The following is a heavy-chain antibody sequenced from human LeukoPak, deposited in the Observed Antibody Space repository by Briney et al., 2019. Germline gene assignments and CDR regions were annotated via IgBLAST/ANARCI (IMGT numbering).Heavy chain of an antibody. CDR2: ISSSGSTI. J-gene: IGHJ3*02. V-gene: IGHV3-48*03. D-gene: IGHD2-15*01. Sequence: GGSLRLSCAASGFTFSSYEMNWVRQAPGKGLEWVSYISSSGSTIYYADSVKGRFTISRDNAKNSLYLQMNSLRAEDTAVYYCARDCGGGSCYGPYDAFDIWGQGTMVTVSS. CDR3: ARDCGGGSCYGPYDAFDI. CDR1: GFTFSSYE.